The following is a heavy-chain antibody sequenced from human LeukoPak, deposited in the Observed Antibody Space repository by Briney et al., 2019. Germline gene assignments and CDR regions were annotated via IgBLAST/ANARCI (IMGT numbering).Heavy chain of an antibody. CDR2: ISAYNGNT. V-gene: IGHV1-18*01. CDR1: GSTFTIYG. J-gene: IGHJ4*02. CDR3: ARVVGATPDKQDY. D-gene: IGHD1-26*01. Sequence: ASVKVSCQASGSTFTIYGISWVRQAPGRGLEWMGWISAYNGNTNYAQKLQGRVTMTTDTSTSTAYMELRSLRSDDTAVYYCARVVGATPDKQDYWGQGTLVTVSS.